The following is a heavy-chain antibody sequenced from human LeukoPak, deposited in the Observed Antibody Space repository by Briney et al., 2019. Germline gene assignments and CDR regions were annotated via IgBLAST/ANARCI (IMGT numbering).Heavy chain of an antibody. Sequence: MPSETLSLTCTVSGGSISSSSYYWGWIRQPPGKGLEWIGSIYYSGSTYYNPSLKSRVTISVDTSKNQFSLKLSSVTAADTAVYYCARGTYYYDSSGYYPYYYYYYMDVWGKGTTVTVSS. V-gene: IGHV4-39*01. CDR2: IYYSGST. CDR1: GGSISSSSYY. CDR3: ARGTYYYDSSGYYPYYYYYYMDV. J-gene: IGHJ6*03. D-gene: IGHD3-22*01.